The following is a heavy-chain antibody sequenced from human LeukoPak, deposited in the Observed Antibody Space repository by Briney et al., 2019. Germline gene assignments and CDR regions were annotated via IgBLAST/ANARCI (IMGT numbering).Heavy chain of an antibody. CDR3: ARFVVVTATFDY. CDR2: IYYSGST. J-gene: IGHJ4*02. V-gene: IGHV4-59*01. CDR1: GGSISSYY. D-gene: IGHD2-21*02. Sequence: SETLSLTCTVSGGSISSYYWSWIRQPPGKGLEWIGYIYYSGSTNYSPSLKSRVTISVDTSKNQFSLKLSSVTAADTAVYYCARFVVVTATFDYWGQGTLVTVSS.